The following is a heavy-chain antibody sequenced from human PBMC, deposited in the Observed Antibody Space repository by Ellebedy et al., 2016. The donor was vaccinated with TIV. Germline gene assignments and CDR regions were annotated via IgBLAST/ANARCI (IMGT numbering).Heavy chain of an antibody. D-gene: IGHD2-21*01. J-gene: IGHJ4*02. V-gene: IGHV3-30*18. CDR2: VSLDGSLE. CDR1: GFTFSNYG. Sequence: GESLKISCAASGFTFSNYGMKWFRQAPGKGLDFVAVVSLDGSLEHYADSVKGRFTISRDNSKNTLYLQMNSLTVEDTAVYHCAKERSPYSSESVDYWGQGTLVTVSS. CDR3: AKERSPYSSESVDY.